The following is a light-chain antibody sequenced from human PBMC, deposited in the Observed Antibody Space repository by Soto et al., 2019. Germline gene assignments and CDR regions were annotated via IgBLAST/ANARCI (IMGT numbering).Light chain of an antibody. Sequence: EIVLPQSPVTLSLSPGDRATLACCASHSIDASSLAWYQQRHVKSPRLLFHDASNRGTGIPARFTGSVSEANFTLNISSLASEDFAIYYCQQRINWSPRGTFGQGTKVEI. V-gene: IGKV3-11*01. CDR2: DAS. CDR3: QQRINWSPRGT. J-gene: IGKJ1*01. CDR1: HSIDASS.